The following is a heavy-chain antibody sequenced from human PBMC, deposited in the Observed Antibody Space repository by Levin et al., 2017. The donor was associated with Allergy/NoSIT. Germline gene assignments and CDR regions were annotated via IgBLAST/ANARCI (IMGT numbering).Heavy chain of an antibody. CDR3: ASNPGYCSGGSCYVPIDAFDI. D-gene: IGHD2-15*01. Sequence: ASVKVSCKASGYTFTGYYMHWVRQAPGQGLEWMGWINPNSGGTNYAQKFQGRVTMTRDTSISTAYMELSRLRSDDTAVYYCASNPGYCSGGSCYVPIDAFDIWGQGTMVTVSS. J-gene: IGHJ3*02. CDR1: GYTFTGYY. CDR2: INPNSGGT. V-gene: IGHV1-2*02.